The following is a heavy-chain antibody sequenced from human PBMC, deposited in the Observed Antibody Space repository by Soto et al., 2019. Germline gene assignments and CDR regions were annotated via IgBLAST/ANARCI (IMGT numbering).Heavy chain of an antibody. CDR1: GFPFSSYW. CDR3: AREYYGLLTGYYNDH. Sequence: EVQLVESGGDSVQPGGSLRLSCAASGFPFSSYWMHWVRHTPGKGLEWVSRISGDGTTIYYADSVTGRFTVSRDKAKTTLSRQMSGLGSEDTAVYYSAREYYGLLTGYYNDHRCEGTLVSVSS. V-gene: IGHV3-74*01. J-gene: IGHJ4*02. D-gene: IGHD3-9*01. CDR2: ISGDGTTI.